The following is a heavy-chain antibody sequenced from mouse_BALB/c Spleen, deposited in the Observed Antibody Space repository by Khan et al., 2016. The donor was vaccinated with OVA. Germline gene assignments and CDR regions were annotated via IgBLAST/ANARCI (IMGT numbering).Heavy chain of an antibody. J-gene: IGHJ3*01. Sequence: QIQLVQSGAELAKPGASVKMSCKASGYTFTSYWMHWVKQRPGQGLEWIGYINPSTGYSEFNQKFKDKATLTADKSSSTAYMQLSSLTSDDSAVYYCANHCSTSAWFACWGQGTLVTVSA. V-gene: IGHV1-7*01. CDR2: INPSTGYS. CDR1: GYTFTSYW. D-gene: IGHD2-5*01. CDR3: ANHCSTSAWFAC.